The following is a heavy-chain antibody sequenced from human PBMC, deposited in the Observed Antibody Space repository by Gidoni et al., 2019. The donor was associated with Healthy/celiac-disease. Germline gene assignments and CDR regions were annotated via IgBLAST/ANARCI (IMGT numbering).Heavy chain of an antibody. Sequence: EVQLLESGGGLVQPGGSLRLSCAASGFTFSSYAMSWVRQAPGKGLEWVAAISGSGGSTYYADSVKGRFTISRDNSKNTLYLQMNSLRAEDTAVYYCAKNSYATYYFDYWGQGTLVTVSS. CDR1: GFTFSSYA. D-gene: IGHD2-8*01. CDR2: ISGSGGST. V-gene: IGHV3-23*01. J-gene: IGHJ4*02. CDR3: AKNSYATYYFDY.